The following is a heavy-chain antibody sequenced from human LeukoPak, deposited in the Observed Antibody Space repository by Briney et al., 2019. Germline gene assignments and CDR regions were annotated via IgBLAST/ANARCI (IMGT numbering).Heavy chain of an antibody. J-gene: IGHJ4*02. CDR2: ISTYNGNT. Sequence: ASVKVSCKASGYTFTSYVISWVRQAPGQGLEWMGWISTYNGNTNYAQNLHGRVTMTTDTSTSTAYMDLRSLRSDDTAFYYCARDYHCTITGCYIPDYWGQGTLVTVSS. CDR1: GYTFTSYV. V-gene: IGHV1-18*01. D-gene: IGHD2-2*01. CDR3: ARDYHCTITGCYIPDY.